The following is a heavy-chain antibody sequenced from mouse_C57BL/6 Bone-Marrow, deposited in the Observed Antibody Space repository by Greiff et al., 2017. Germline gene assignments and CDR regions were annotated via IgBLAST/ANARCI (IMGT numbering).Heavy chain of an antibody. CDR1: GYTFTSYG. CDR3: ASPIYYGTAWFAY. Sequence: QVQLQQSGAELARPGASVKLSCKASGYTFTSYGISWVKQRTGQGLEWIGEIYPRSGNTSYNEKFKGKATLTADKSSSTAYMELRSLTSEDAAVYFCASPIYYGTAWFAYWGQGTLVTVSA. V-gene: IGHV1-81*01. CDR2: IYPRSGNT. D-gene: IGHD2-1*01. J-gene: IGHJ3*01.